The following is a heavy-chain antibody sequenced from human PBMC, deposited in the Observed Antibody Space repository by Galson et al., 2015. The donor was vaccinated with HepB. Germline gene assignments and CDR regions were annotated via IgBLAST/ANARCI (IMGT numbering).Heavy chain of an antibody. CDR2: IYSDSST. Sequence: SLRLSCAASGFTVSSNYMSWVRQAPGKGLEWVSVIYSDSSTYYADSVKGRFTISRDNSKNTVYLHMNSLRAEDTAVYYCARVPLSYGSGSLFDYWGQGTLVTVSS. CDR1: GFTVSSNY. CDR3: ARVPLSYGSGSLFDY. D-gene: IGHD3-10*01. V-gene: IGHV3-66*01. J-gene: IGHJ4*02.